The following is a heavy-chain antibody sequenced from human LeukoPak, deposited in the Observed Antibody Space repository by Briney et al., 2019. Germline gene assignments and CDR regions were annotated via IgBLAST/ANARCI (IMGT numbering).Heavy chain of an antibody. CDR2: IYSGGST. D-gene: IGHD5-18*01. CDR1: GFTFSSYN. Sequence: GGSLRLSCAASGFTFSSYNMNWVRQAPGKGLEWVSVIYSGGSTYYADSVKGRFTISRDNSKNTLYLQMNSLRAEDTAVYYCARGYPAMVSAPDYWGQGTLVTVSS. CDR3: ARGYPAMVSAPDY. J-gene: IGHJ4*02. V-gene: IGHV3-53*01.